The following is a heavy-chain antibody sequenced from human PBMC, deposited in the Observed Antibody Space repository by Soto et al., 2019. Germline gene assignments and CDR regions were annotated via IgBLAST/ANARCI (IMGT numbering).Heavy chain of an antibody. Sequence: QVQLQESGPGLVKPSETLSLTCTVSGNSISSYYWSWIRQPPGKGLEWIGYIYYIGSTNYNPSLKSRVTISVDTSKNQFSLKLNPVTAADTAVYFCASLSLLGSMDVWGQGTTVTVSS. CDR1: GNSISSYY. CDR2: IYYIGST. CDR3: ASLSLLGSMDV. D-gene: IGHD7-27*01. J-gene: IGHJ6*02. V-gene: IGHV4-59*01.